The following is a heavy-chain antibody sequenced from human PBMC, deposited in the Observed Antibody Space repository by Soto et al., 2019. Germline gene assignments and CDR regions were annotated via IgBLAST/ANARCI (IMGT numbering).Heavy chain of an antibody. CDR2: ISYSGST. CDR1: GGSISSSRY. V-gene: IGHV4-39*01. J-gene: IGHJ6*02. Sequence: QLQLQESGPGLVKPSETLSLTCTVSGGSISSSRYWGWIRQPPGKGLEWIGSISYSGSTFYNPSLNSLVTISVDTSKNQLALKLSSVTAADTAVYYCARRYYYGSGKYGVDLWGQGTTVTVSS. CDR3: ARRYYYGSGKYGVDL. D-gene: IGHD3-10*01.